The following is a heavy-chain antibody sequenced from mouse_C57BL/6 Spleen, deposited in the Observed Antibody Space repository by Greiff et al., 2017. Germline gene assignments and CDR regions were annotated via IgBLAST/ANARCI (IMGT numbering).Heavy chain of an antibody. J-gene: IGHJ3*01. Sequence: QVQLQQPGAELVRPGSSVKLSCKASGYTFTSYWMHWVKQRPIQGLEWIGNIDPSDSETHYNQKFKDKATLTVDKSSSTAYMQLSSLTSDDSAVYYCARRGYGSSPWFAYWGQGTLVTVSA. CDR1: GYTFTSYW. CDR3: ARRGYGSSPWFAY. CDR2: IDPSDSET. D-gene: IGHD1-1*01. V-gene: IGHV1-52*01.